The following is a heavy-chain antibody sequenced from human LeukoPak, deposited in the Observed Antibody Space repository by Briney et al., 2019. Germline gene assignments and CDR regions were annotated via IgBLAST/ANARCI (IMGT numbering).Heavy chain of an antibody. CDR1: GFTFSSYW. V-gene: IGHV3-7*01. J-gene: IGHJ6*02. CDR2: IKQDGSEK. CDR3: AREGNGIVVVADYYYGMDV. Sequence: PGGSLRLSCAASGFTFSSYWMSWVRQAPGKGLEWVANIKQDGSEKYYVDSVKGRFTISRDNAKNSLYLQMNSLRAEDTAVYYCAREGNGIVVVADYYYGMDVWGQGTTVTVSS. D-gene: IGHD3-22*01.